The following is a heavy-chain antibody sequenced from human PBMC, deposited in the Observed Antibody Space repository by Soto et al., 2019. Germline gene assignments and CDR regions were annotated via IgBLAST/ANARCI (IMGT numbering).Heavy chain of an antibody. CDR2: INPSGGYT. D-gene: IGHD2-2*02. Sequence: ASVKVSCKASGYTFTNYAMNWVRQAPGQGLEWLGIINPSGGYTTYAQRFLGRVTITRDTSASTAYMELSSLRSEDTAVYYCAKSATVPAAIAYWGQGTLVTVSS. CDR3: AKSATVPAAIAY. J-gene: IGHJ4*02. CDR1: GYTFTNYA. V-gene: IGHV1-46*01.